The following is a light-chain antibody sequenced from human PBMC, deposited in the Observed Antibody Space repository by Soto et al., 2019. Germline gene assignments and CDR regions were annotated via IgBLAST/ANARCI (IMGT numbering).Light chain of an antibody. CDR3: QQYGSSGT. Sequence: IVLSHAPGTLSFSRGEIATLSFRASQSVSSKLAWYQQKPVQAPRLLIYGASTRATGIPARFSGSGSGTDFTLTISRLEPEDFAVYYCQQYGSSGTFGQGTKVDIK. J-gene: IGKJ1*01. V-gene: IGKV3-20*01. CDR1: QSVSSK. CDR2: GAS.